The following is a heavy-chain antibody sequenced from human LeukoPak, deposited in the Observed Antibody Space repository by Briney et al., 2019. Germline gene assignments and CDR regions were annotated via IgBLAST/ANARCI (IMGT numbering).Heavy chain of an antibody. J-gene: IGHJ5*02. D-gene: IGHD2-21*01. CDR2: IHYSGRT. Sequence: SQTLSLTCSVSGGSINGDYWSSIRQTPGNGLEWIGYIHYSGRTSYNPSIKSRVTISVDTSKNQFSLRLASVTAADTAVYYCAKETVVVPADDWFGPWGQGTLVTVSS. CDR3: AKETVVVPADDWFGP. CDR1: GGSINGDY. V-gene: IGHV4-59*01.